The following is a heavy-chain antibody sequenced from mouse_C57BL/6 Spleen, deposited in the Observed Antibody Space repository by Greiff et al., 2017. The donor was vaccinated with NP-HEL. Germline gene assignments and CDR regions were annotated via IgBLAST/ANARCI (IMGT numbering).Heavy chain of an antibody. CDR2: IDPSDSYT. Sequence: QVQLQQPGAELVKPGASVKLSCKASGYTFTSYWMQWVKQRPGQGLEWIGEIDPSDSYTNYNQKFKGKATLTVDTSSSTAYMQLSSLTSEDSAVYYCARWRYDYDGGYYFDYWGQGTTLTVSS. CDR3: ARWRYDYDGGYYFDY. D-gene: IGHD2-4*01. J-gene: IGHJ2*01. CDR1: GYTFTSYW. V-gene: IGHV1-50*01.